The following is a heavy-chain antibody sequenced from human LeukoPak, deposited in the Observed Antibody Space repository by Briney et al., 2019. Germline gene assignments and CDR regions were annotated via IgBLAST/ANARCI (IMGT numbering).Heavy chain of an antibody. CDR1: GITFSSYG. Sequence: GGTLRLSCAASGITFSSYGMSWVRQAPGKGLEWVSSISSTGGTTYYADSVKGRFTISRDNSKNTLYLQMESLRTEDTGVYFSVKEHTYFDNSGSYYCDSWGQGTLVTVSS. V-gene: IGHV3-23*01. CDR2: ISSTGGTT. CDR3: VKEHTYFDNSGSYYCDS. D-gene: IGHD3-22*01. J-gene: IGHJ4*02.